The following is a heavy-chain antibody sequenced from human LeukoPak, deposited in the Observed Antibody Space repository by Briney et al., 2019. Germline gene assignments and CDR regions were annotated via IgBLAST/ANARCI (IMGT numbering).Heavy chain of an antibody. CDR2: ISTFNDKT. V-gene: IGHV1-18*01. Sequence: ASVKVSCKASGYVFTSFGITWVRQAPGQGLEWMGRISTFNDKTVFAEKFRGRLSMNTDTTTAYMTLRRLRSDDTAVYYCARSGSSSWSTLFDYWGQGSLVTVSS. J-gene: IGHJ4*02. CDR1: GYVFTSFG. D-gene: IGHD6-13*01. CDR3: ARSGSSSWSTLFDY.